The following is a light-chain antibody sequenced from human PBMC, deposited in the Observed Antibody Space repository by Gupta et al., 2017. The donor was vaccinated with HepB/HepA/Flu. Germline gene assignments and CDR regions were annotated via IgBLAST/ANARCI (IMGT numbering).Light chain of an antibody. CDR3: CSRAGSYTSV. J-gene: IGLJ3*02. CDR1: NSDVGGYHY. CDR2: DVS. Sequence: QSALTKPRSVSGSPGQSVTIYCTGTNSDVGGYHYVSWYQQHPGRAPKVIIYDVSKRPSGFPDRFSGSKSGNTASRTISGLQADDEADYYCCSRAGSYTSVFGGGTKLTVL. V-gene: IGLV2-11*01.